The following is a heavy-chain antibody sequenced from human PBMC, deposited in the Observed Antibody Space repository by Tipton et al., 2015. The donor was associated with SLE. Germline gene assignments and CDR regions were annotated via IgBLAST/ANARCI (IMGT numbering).Heavy chain of an antibody. J-gene: IGHJ3*02. CDR3: ARHYPFWVIDALGI. D-gene: IGHD3-22*01. CDR2: IYYSVST. V-gene: IGHV4-39*01. Sequence: TLSLTCTVSGGSISSYYWSWIRQPPGKGLEWIGSIYYSVSTYYHPSLKSRVTISVDTSKNQFSLKLGSVTAADTAVYYCARHYPFWVIDALGIWGQGTMVTVSS. CDR1: GGSISSYY.